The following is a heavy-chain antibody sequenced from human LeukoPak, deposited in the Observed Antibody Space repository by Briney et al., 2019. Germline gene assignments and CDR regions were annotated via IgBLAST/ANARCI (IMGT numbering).Heavy chain of an antibody. V-gene: IGHV4-61*02. CDR3: ARVWPRGYYMDV. D-gene: IGHD3-10*01. CDR1: GGSITSGSYY. Sequence: SQTLSLTCTVSGGSITSGSYYWSWIRQPAGKGLEWIGRINTFGSTNYNSSLKSRVTISVDTSKNQFSMKLSSVTAADTAVYYCARVWPRGYYMDVWGKGTTVTVSS. J-gene: IGHJ6*03. CDR2: INTFGST.